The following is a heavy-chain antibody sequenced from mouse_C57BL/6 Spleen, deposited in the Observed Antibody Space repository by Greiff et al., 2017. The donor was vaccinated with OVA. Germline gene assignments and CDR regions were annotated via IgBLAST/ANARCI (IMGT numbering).Heavy chain of an antibody. J-gene: IGHJ2*01. CDR3: TRVTTVVDALDY. CDR1: GYTFTSYW. V-gene: IGHV1-5*01. D-gene: IGHD1-1*01. Sequence: VQLQQSGTVLARPGASVKMSCKTSGYTFTSYWMHWVKQRPGQGLEWIGAIYPGNSDTSYNQKFKGKAKLTAVTSASTAYMELSSLTKEDSAFYYGTRVTTVVDALDYWGQGTTLTVSS. CDR2: IYPGNSDT.